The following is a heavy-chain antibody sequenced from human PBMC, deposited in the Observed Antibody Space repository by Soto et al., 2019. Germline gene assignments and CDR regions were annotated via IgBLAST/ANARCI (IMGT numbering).Heavy chain of an antibody. CDR1: GGSISSSSYY. CDR3: ASLRIGSSNAFDI. V-gene: IGHV4-39*01. D-gene: IGHD6-6*01. CDR2: IYYSGST. Sequence: SETLSLTCTVSGGSISSSSYYWGWLRQPPGKGLEGIGSIYYSGSTYYNPSLKSRFTISVDASKNQFSLKLSIVTAADTAVYYCASLRIGSSNAFDIWGQGTMVTVSS. J-gene: IGHJ3*02.